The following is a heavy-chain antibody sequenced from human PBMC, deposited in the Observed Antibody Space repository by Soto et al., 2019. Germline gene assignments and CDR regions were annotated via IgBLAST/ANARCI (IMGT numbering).Heavy chain of an antibody. D-gene: IGHD5-12*01. J-gene: IGHJ4*02. CDR1: GGSISSGDYY. CDR2: IYYSGST. CDR3: ASWVATTPHGLHFAY. Sequence: SETLSLTCTVSGGSISSGDYYWSWIRQPPGKGLEWIGYIYYSGSTYYNPSLKSRVTISVDTSKNQFSLKLSSVTAADTAVYYCASWVATTPHGLHFAYCGQGTLVTVSS. V-gene: IGHV4-30-4*01.